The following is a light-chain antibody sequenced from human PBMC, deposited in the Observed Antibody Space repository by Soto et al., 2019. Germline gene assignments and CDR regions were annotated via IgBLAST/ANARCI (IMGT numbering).Light chain of an antibody. J-gene: IGKJ3*01. CDR2: KAS. CDR3: QQYNSYPFT. V-gene: IGKV1-5*03. Sequence: DIQMTQSPSTLSASVGARVTITCRASQSISSWLAWYQQKPGKAPKHLIYKASSLESGVPSRFSGSGSGTEFTLTISSLQPDDFATYYCQQYNSYPFTFGPGTKVDIK. CDR1: QSISSW.